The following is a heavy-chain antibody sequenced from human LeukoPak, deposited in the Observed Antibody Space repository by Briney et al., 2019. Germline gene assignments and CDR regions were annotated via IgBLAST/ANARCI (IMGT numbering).Heavy chain of an antibody. CDR3: ARHDMDVAGAGLDYFDY. V-gene: IGHV4-59*08. D-gene: IGHD1-26*01. CDR2: IYYSGST. J-gene: IGHJ4*02. Sequence: PSETLSLTCTVSGGSINRYYWSWIGQPPGKERPWIGYIYYSGSTNYNPSLKSRVIISVDTSKDQFSLKLSSVTAADTAVYYCARHDMDVAGAGLDYFDYWGQGTLVTVSS. CDR1: GGSINRYY.